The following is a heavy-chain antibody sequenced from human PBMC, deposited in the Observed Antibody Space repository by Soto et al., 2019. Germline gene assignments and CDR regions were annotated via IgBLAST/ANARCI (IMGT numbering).Heavy chain of an antibody. J-gene: IGHJ4*02. CDR2: VISNGIDT. CDR3: SKGILTACSGYRCHPFVF. Sequence: PGGSLRLSCAASGFTCSSYAMNWVRQAPGKGLEWVSSVISNGIDTYHADSVKGRFTISRDNSKNTLYLQMVSLRAEDTAVYYCSKGILTACSGYRCHPFVFWGQGTLVTVSS. V-gene: IGHV3-23*01. CDR1: GFTCSSYA. D-gene: IGHD3-22*01.